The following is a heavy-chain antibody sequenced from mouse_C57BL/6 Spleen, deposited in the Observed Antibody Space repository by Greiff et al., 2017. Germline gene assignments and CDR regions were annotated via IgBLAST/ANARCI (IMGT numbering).Heavy chain of an antibody. CDR2: IDPSDSET. V-gene: IGHV1-52*01. J-gene: IGHJ2*01. CDR1: GYTFTSYW. CDR3: ARGGTPYYFDY. Sequence: QVQLQQPGAELVRPGSSVKLSCTASGYTFTSYWMHWVKQRPIQGLEWIGNIDPSDSETHYNQKFKDKATLTVDKSSSTAYMQLSSLTSEDSAVYYCARGGTPYYFDYWGQGTTLTVSS. D-gene: IGHD3-3*01.